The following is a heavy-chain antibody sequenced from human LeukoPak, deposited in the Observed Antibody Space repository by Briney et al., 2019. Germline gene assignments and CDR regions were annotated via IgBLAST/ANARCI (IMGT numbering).Heavy chain of an antibody. Sequence: SETLSLTCAVSGYSTSSGYYWGWIRQPPGKGLEWIGSIYHSGSTYYIPSLKSRVTTSVDTSKNQFSLKLSSVTAADTAVYYCVGQTDISFYYYIDAWGRGTTVTISS. CDR3: VGQTDISFYYYIDA. CDR1: GYSTSSGYY. CDR2: IYHSGST. D-gene: IGHD3-3*02. V-gene: IGHV4-38-2*01. J-gene: IGHJ6*03.